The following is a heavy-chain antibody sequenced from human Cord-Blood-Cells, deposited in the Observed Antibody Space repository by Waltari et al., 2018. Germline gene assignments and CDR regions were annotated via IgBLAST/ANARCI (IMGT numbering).Heavy chain of an antibody. CDR3: ARSPKISSSRFDY. J-gene: IGHJ4*02. CDR1: GFPFSSYW. CDR2: INSDGSST. D-gene: IGHD6-6*01. Sequence: EVQLVESGGGLVQPGGSLRLPCAASGFPFSSYWMHWVRKAPGKGLVWVSRINSDGSSTSYADSVKGRFTISRDNAKNTLYLQMNSLRAEDTAVYYCARSPKISSSRFDYWGQGTLVTVSS. V-gene: IGHV3-74*01.